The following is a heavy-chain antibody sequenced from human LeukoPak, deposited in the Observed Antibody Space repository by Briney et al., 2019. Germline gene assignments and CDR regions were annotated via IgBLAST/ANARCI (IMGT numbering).Heavy chain of an antibody. Sequence: SETLSLTCTVSGASISSYYWSWIRQPPGKGLEWIGYIDNSGSTNYNPSLKSRVTISVDKSKNQFSLKLSSVTAADTAVYYCARTMTTVVTFDYWGQGTLVTVSS. CDR3: ARTMTTVVTFDY. CDR1: GASISSYY. D-gene: IGHD4-23*01. CDR2: IDNSGST. J-gene: IGHJ4*02. V-gene: IGHV4-59*08.